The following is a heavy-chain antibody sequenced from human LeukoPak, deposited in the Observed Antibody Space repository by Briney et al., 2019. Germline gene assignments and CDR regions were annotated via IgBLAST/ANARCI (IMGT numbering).Heavy chain of an antibody. CDR1: GGSISSGTCY. CDR3: ARLGSSGSSSAFDI. Sequence: SETLSLTCIVSGGSISSGTCYWGWIRQPPGKGLEWIGSICYSGRTYYNPSLKSRVTISVDTSNSQFSLKLTSVTAADTAVYYCARLGSSGSSSAFDIWGQGTMVTVSS. V-gene: IGHV4-39*01. J-gene: IGHJ3*02. CDR2: ICYSGRT. D-gene: IGHD1-26*01.